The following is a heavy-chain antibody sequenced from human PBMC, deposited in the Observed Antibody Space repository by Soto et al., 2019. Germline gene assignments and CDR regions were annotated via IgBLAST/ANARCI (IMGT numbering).Heavy chain of an antibody. D-gene: IGHD3-22*01. CDR2: ISYDGSNK. V-gene: IGHV3-30*18. CDR3: AKDGSPRYYYDSPSSPWRKDGNWFDP. Sequence: QVQLVESGGGVVQPGRSLRLSCAASGFTFSSYGMHWVRQAPGKGLEWVAVISYDGSNKYYADSVKGRFTISRDNSKNTLYLQMNSLRAEDTAVYYCAKDGSPRYYYDSPSSPWRKDGNWFDPWGQGTLVTVSS. CDR1: GFTFSSYG. J-gene: IGHJ5*02.